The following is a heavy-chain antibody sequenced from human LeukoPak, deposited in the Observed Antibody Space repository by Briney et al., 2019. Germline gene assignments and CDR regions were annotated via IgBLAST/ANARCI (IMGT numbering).Heavy chain of an antibody. CDR3: ARIPLGYSGAYYFDY. Sequence: GSLRLSCAASGFTFSSYWMSWVRQAPGKGLEWIGYISSSGSVNDNPSLRSRVTISVDTSKNQFFLNLSSVSAADTAVYYCARIPLGYSGAYYFDYWGQGTLVTVSP. V-gene: IGHV4-4*09. J-gene: IGHJ4*02. CDR1: GFTFSSYW. D-gene: IGHD5-12*01. CDR2: ISSSGSV.